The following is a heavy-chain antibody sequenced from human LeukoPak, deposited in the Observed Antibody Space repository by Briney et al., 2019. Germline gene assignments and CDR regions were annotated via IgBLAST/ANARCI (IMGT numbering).Heavy chain of an antibody. Sequence: PGGSLRLSCAASGFTFSDHYMDWVRQAPGKGLEWVANIKEDGSDKYYVDSVKGRFTISRDNAKNSQYLQMNSLRAEDTAVYYCARDTGYNTFDYWGQGTLVTVSA. CDR2: IKEDGSDK. J-gene: IGHJ4*02. D-gene: IGHD5-24*01. CDR3: ARDTGYNTFDY. V-gene: IGHV3-7*03. CDR1: GFTFSDHY.